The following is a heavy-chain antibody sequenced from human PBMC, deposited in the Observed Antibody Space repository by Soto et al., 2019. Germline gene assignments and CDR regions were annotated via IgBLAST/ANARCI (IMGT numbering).Heavy chain of an antibody. V-gene: IGHV1-69*01. CDR2: IIPLFGTT. CDR3: ARERGFSYGHVDY. CDR1: GGTFRSYA. J-gene: IGHJ4*02. D-gene: IGHD5-18*01. Sequence: QVQLVQSGAEVKKPGSSVKVSCKASGGTFRSYAISWVRQAPGQGLEWLGGIIPLFGTTNYAQKFQGRVTITADESASTAYMELSSLGSEDTAMYYCARERGFSYGHVDYWGQGTLVTVSS.